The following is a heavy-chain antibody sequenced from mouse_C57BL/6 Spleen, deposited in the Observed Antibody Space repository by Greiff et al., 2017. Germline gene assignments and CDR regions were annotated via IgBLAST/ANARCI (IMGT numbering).Heavy chain of an antibody. D-gene: IGHD4-1*01. CDR1: GYTFTSYW. V-gene: IGHV1-64*01. CDR3: AKANWTYYFDY. J-gene: IGHJ2*01. CDR2: IHPNSGST. Sequence: QVQLQQPGAELVKPGASVKLSCKASGYTFTSYWMPWVKPRPGQGLEWIGMIHPNSGSTNYNEKFKSKATLTVDKSSSTAYMQLSSLTSEDSAVYNCAKANWTYYFDYWGQGTTLTVSS.